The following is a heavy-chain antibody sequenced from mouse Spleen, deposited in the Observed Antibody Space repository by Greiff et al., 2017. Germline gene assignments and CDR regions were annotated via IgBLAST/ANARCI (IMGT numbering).Heavy chain of an antibody. V-gene: IGHV14-4*01. J-gene: IGHJ2*01. CDR1: GFNIKDDY. CDR3: TTLGQDLIDY. CDR2: IDPENGDT. Sequence: EVQLQQSGAELVRPGASVKLSCTASGFNIKDDYMHWVKQRPEQGLEWIGWIDPENGDTEYASKFQGKATITADTSSNTAYLQLSSLTSEDTAVYYCTTLGQDLIDYWGQGTTLTVSS.